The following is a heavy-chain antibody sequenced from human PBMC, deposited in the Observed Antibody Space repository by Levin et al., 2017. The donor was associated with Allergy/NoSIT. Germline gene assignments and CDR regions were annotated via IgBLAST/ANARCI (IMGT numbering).Heavy chain of an antibody. CDR2: ISVHNGNT. CDR3: ARTYDYGSGLLTYGMDI. CDR1: GYNFYSFG. J-gene: IGHJ6*04. Sequence: KHGESLKISCRTSGYNFYSFGISWVRQAPGQGLEWMGRISVHNGNTNYAQRFQGRIHVTIETVTNTAYMELSSLRPDDTAVYFCARTYDYGSGLLTYGMDIWGEGTTVTVSS. V-gene: IGHV1-18*01. D-gene: IGHD3-10*01.